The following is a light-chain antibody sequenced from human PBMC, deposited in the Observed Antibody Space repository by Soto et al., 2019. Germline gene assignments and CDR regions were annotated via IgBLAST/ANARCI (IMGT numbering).Light chain of an antibody. CDR2: LNSDGSH. CDR1: SGHSSYA. CDR3: QTWGTGSHVV. V-gene: IGLV4-69*01. Sequence: QLVLTQSPSAYASLGASVKLTCTLSSGHSSYAIAWHQQQPEKGPRYLMKLNSDGSHSKGDGIPDRFSGSSSGAERYLTISSLQSEDEADYYCQTWGTGSHVVFGGGTQLTVL. J-gene: IGLJ2*01.